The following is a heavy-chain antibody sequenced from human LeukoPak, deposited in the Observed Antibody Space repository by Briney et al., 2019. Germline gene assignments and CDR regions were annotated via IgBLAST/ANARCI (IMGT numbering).Heavy chain of an antibody. CDR3: ARGISVVPGAFDI. CDR1: GFTFSSYA. D-gene: IGHD2-2*01. V-gene: IGHV3-30-3*01. J-gene: IGHJ3*02. Sequence: PGGSLRLSCAASGFTFSSYAMHWVRQAPGKGLEWVAVISYDGSNKYFADSVKGRFTISRDNSKNTLYLQMNSLRAEDTAVYYCARGISVVPGAFDIWGQGTMVTVSS. CDR2: ISYDGSNK.